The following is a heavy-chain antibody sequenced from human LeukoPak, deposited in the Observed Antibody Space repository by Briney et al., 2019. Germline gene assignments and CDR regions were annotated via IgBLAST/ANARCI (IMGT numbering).Heavy chain of an antibody. Sequence: GGSLRLSCAASGFTFSSYWMSWVRQAPGKGLEWVANIKQDGSEKYNVDSVKGRFTISRDNAKNSLYLQMNSLRAEDTAVYYCARENGWYPGYYYFYYMDVRGKGTTVTVSS. J-gene: IGHJ6*03. CDR1: GFTFSSYW. CDR2: IKQDGSEK. V-gene: IGHV3-7*01. D-gene: IGHD6-19*01. CDR3: ARENGWYPGYYYFYYMDV.